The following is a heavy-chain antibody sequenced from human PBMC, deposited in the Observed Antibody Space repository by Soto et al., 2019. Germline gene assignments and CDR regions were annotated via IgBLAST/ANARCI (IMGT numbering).Heavy chain of an antibody. J-gene: IGHJ4*02. CDR1: GGSISNSNYY. D-gene: IGHD3-16*02. Sequence: QLQLQESGPGLLTPSETLSLTCTVSGGSISNSNYYWGWIRQPPGKGLEWIGSIYYSGSTYYNPSLKSQVTISVDTSKNQFSLNLRSVTAADTAVYYCARQIYDFVWGTYRPFYFDYWGQGTLVTVSS. CDR2: IYYSGST. V-gene: IGHV4-39*01. CDR3: ARQIYDFVWGTYRPFYFDY.